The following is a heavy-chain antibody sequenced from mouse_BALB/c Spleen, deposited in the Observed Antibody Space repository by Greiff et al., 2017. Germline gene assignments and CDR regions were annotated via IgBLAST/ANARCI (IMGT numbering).Heavy chain of an antibody. Sequence: EVKLQESGPSLVKPSQTLSLTCSVTGDSITSGYWNWIRKFPGNKLEYMGYISYSGSTSYNPSLKSRISITRDTSKNQYYLQLNSVTTEDTATYYCARGDHYYGYDWYFDVWGAGTTVTVSS. V-gene: IGHV3-8*02. J-gene: IGHJ1*01. CDR1: GDSITSGY. CDR3: ARGDHYYGYDWYFDV. D-gene: IGHD1-2*01. CDR2: ISYSGST.